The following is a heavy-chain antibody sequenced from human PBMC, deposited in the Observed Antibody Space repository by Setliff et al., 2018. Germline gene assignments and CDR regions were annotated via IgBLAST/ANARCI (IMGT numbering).Heavy chain of an antibody. J-gene: IGHJ6*03. CDR1: GGSISSGSDY. CDR3: ARAISGWYPAHYYYMDV. Sequence: SETLSLTCSVSGGSISSGSDYWTWIRQPAGKGLEWIGHIYTRGITNYNPSLKSRVTISVDTSKNQFSLKVTSVTAADTAVYYCARAISGWYPAHYYYMDVWGKGTAVTVSS. V-gene: IGHV4-61*09. CDR2: IYTRGIT. D-gene: IGHD6-19*01.